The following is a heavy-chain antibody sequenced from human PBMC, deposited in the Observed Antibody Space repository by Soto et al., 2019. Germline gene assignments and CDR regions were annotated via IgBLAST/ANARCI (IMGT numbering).Heavy chain of an antibody. CDR1: GFTFSSYW. J-gene: IGHJ3*01. V-gene: IGHV3-7*01. Sequence: GSLRLSCAASGFTFSSYWMSWVRQAPGKGLEWVANIKEDGSEKSYVDSVRGRFTISRDNTKNTVWLQMNSLRGEDTAVYYCAKERRYSFDALDLWGQGTLVTVSS. CDR3: AKERRYSFDALDL. CDR2: IKEDGSEK. D-gene: IGHD5-18*01.